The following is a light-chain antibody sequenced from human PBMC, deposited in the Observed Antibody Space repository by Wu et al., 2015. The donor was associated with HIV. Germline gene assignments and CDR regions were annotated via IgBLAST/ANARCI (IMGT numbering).Light chain of an antibody. Sequence: EIVLTQSPGTLSLSPGERATLSCRASQSVSSSYLAWYQQKPGQAPRLLIYGASSRATGIPDRFSGSGSGTDFTLTISRLEPEDFAVYYCQLYGTSPQVTFGGGTKVEIK. J-gene: IGKJ4*01. CDR3: QLYGTSPQVT. CDR1: QSVSSSY. CDR2: GAS. V-gene: IGKV3-20*01.